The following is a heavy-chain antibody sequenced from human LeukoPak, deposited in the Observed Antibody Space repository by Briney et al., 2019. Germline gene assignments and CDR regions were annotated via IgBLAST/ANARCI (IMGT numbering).Heavy chain of an antibody. J-gene: IGHJ1*01. CDR3: ATYSSLNAREFQY. Sequence: PGGSLRLSCAASGFTFSNYWMSWVCQAPGKGLEWVANIKTDGSEKYYVDSVKGRFTISRDNAKNSLYLQMNSLRAEDTAVYYCATYSSLNAREFQYWGQGTLVTVSS. CDR1: GFTFSNYW. D-gene: IGHD3-22*01. V-gene: IGHV3-7*01. CDR2: IKTDGSEK.